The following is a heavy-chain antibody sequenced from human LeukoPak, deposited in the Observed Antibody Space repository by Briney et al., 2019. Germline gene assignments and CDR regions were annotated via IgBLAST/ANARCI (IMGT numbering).Heavy chain of an antibody. Sequence: ASVKVSCKASGYTFTGYYMHWVRQAPGQGLEWMGWINPNSGGTNYAQKFQGRVTMTRDTSISTAYMELSRLRSDDTAVYYCARGPVAYYYYYMDVWGRGTTVTVSS. D-gene: IGHD5-12*01. V-gene: IGHV1-2*02. J-gene: IGHJ6*03. CDR3: ARGPVAYYYYYMDV. CDR1: GYTFTGYY. CDR2: INPNSGGT.